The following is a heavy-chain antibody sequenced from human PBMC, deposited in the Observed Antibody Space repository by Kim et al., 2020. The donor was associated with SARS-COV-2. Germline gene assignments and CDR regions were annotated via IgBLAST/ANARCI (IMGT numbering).Heavy chain of an antibody. CDR2: SSTI. D-gene: IGHD6-13*01. J-gene: IGHJ4*02. Sequence: SSTIYYADSVKGRFTISRDNAKNSLYLQMNSLRDEDTAVYYCAGYSSSVSWGQGTLVTVSS. CDR3: AGYSSSVS. V-gene: IGHV3-48*02.